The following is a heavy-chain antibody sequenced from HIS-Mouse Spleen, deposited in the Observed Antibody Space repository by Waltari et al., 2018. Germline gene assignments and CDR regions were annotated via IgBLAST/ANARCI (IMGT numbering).Heavy chain of an antibody. J-gene: IGHJ5*02. CDR1: GGSFSGYY. Sequence: AGLLKPSETLSLTCAVYGGSFSGYYWSWIRQPPGKGLEWIGEINHSGSTNYNPSLKSRVTISVDTSKNQFSLKLSSVTAADTAVYYCARGRRLNYDILTGYYVPDSYNWFDPWGQGTLVTVSS. D-gene: IGHD3-9*01. CDR2: INHSGST. V-gene: IGHV4-34*01. CDR3: ARGRRLNYDILTGYYVPDSYNWFDP.